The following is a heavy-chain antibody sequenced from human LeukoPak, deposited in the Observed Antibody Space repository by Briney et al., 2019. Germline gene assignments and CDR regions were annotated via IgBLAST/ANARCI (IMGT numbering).Heavy chain of an antibody. Sequence: SETLSLTCAVSGGSMTTGNWWTWVRQSPDKGLEWIGEIFHNGTSNYNPSLKSRVTISVDTSKNQFSLKLNSVTAADTAVYYCARLDDRAARIAVGRSSTWSSRRGFDYWGQGTLVTVPS. D-gene: IGHD6-13*01. CDR1: GGSMTTGNW. CDR2: IFHNGTS. J-gene: IGHJ4*02. CDR3: ARLDDRAARIAVGRSSTWSSRRGFDY. V-gene: IGHV4-4*02.